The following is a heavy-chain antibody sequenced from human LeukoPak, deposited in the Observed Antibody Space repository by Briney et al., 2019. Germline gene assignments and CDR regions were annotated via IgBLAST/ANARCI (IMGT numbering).Heavy chain of an antibody. CDR3: ARVGYSSTSVWFDP. J-gene: IGHJ5*02. V-gene: IGHV1-2*02. Sequence: ASVKVSCKASDYSFTSYGISWVRQAPGQGLEWMGWINPNSGGTNYAQKFQGRVTMTRDTSISTAYMELSRLRSDDTAVYYCARVGYSSTSVWFDPWGQGTLVTVSS. CDR1: DYSFTSYG. D-gene: IGHD2-2*01. CDR2: INPNSGGT.